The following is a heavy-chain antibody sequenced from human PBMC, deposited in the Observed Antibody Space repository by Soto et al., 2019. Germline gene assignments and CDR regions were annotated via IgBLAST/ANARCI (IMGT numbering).Heavy chain of an antibody. V-gene: IGHV1-18*01. J-gene: IGHJ4*02. CDR3: VRVRRGQMDY. D-gene: IGHD3-10*01. CDR2: INVFNGDP. CDR1: GYLFADDG. Sequence: ASLKVSCKPSGYLFADDGIAGVRQAPGQGLEWMGWINVFNGDPRYAPNLQGRVTMTKDTSTNTASMELRSLRSDDTAVYFCVRVRRGQMDYWGQGSLVTVSS.